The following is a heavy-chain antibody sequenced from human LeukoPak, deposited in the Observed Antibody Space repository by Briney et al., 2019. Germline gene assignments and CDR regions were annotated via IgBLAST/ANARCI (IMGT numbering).Heavy chain of an antibody. CDR1: GYTFTSYY. Sequence: ASVKVSCKASGYTFTSYYMHWVRQAPGQGLEWMGIINPSGGSTSYAQKFQGRVTMTRDTSTSTVYMELSSLRSEDTAVYYCARFNAKVTTYSSPFFDYWGQGTLVTVSS. V-gene: IGHV1-46*01. CDR2: INPSGGST. J-gene: IGHJ4*02. CDR3: ARFNAKVTTYSSPFFDY. D-gene: IGHD4-17*01.